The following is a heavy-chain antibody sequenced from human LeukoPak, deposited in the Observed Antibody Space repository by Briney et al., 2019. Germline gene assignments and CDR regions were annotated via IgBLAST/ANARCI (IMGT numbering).Heavy chain of an antibody. CDR3: ARVQSRGYDFWSGYSPIFDY. CDR1: GYTFTCYY. CDR2: INPNSSGT. V-gene: IGHV1-2*06. Sequence: ASVKVSCKASGYTFTCYYMHWVRQAPGQGLEWMGRINPNSSGTNYAQKFQGRVTMTRDTSISTAYMELSRLRSDDTAVYYCARVQSRGYDFWSGYSPIFDYWGQGTLVTVSS. J-gene: IGHJ4*02. D-gene: IGHD3-3*01.